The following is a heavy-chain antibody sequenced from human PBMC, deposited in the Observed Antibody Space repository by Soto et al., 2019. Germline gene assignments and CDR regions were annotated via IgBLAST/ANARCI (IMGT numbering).Heavy chain of an antibody. CDR2: MSHRGGT. V-gene: IGHV4-34*01. J-gene: IGHJ3*02. CDR1: GGFVTSGSYY. CDR3: ARVARGTATTVVDAFDI. D-gene: IGHD1-1*01. Sequence: QVQLQQWGAGLLKPSETLSLTCAVYGGFVTSGSYYWSWIRQPPGQGLEWLGEMSHRGGTHFNPYPTSRVTMAVDTSKNQFTLKMSSVTAADTALYYCARVARGTATTVVDAFDIWGPGTMVTVSS.